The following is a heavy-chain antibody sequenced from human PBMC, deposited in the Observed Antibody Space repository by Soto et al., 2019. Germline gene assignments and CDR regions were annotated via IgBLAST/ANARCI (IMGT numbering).Heavy chain of an antibody. CDR2: ISAYNGNT. V-gene: IGHV1-18*01. J-gene: IGHJ6*02. CDR3: AREGQWELTAPVNPRVGDYYYYGMDV. Sequence: ASVKVSCKASGYTFTSYGISWVRQAPGQGLEWMGWISAYNGNTNYAQKLQGRVTMTTDTSTSTAYMELRSLRSDDTAVYYCAREGQWELTAPVNPRVGDYYYYGMDVWGQGTTVTVSS. D-gene: IGHD1-26*01. CDR1: GYTFTSYG.